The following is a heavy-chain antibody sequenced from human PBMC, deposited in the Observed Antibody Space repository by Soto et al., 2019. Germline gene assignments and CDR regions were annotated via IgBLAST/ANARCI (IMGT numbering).Heavy chain of an antibody. V-gene: IGHV4-34*01. CDR1: GGSFSGYY. CDR3: ARVGVNYYGSGSYLRTNWFDP. D-gene: IGHD3-10*01. CDR2: INHSGST. J-gene: IGHJ5*02. Sequence: SETLSLTCVVYGGSFSGYYWSWIRQPPGKGLEWIGEINHSGSTNYNPSLKSRVTISVDTSKNQFSLKLSSVTAADTAVYYCARVGVNYYGSGSYLRTNWFDPWGQGTLVTVSS.